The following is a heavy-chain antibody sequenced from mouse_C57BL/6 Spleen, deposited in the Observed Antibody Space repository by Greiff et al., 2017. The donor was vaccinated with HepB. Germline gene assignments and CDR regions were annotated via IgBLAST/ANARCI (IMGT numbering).Heavy chain of an antibody. CDR3: AREGLRCHFDY. CDR1: GYTFTSYW. CDR2: IHPNSGST. J-gene: IGHJ2*01. V-gene: IGHV1-64*01. Sequence: QVQLQQSGAELVKPGASVKLSCKASGYTFTSYWMHWVKQRPGQGLEWIGMIHPNSGSTNYNEKFKSKATLTVDKSSSTAYMQLSSLTSEDSAVYYCAREGLRCHFDYWGQGTTLTVSS. D-gene: IGHD1-1*01.